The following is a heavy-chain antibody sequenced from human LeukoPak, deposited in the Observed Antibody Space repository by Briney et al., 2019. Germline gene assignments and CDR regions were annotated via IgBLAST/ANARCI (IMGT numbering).Heavy chain of an antibody. Sequence: SETLSLTCTVPGGSISSYYWSWIRQPPGKGLEWHGYIYYSGSTNYNPSLKSRVTISVDTSKNQFSLKLSSVTAADTAVYYCARLNSGWYVGWYYYGMDVWGKGTTVTVSS. J-gene: IGHJ6*04. V-gene: IGHV4-59*01. CDR2: IYYSGST. CDR1: GGSISSYY. CDR3: ARLNSGWYVGWYYYGMDV. D-gene: IGHD6-19*01.